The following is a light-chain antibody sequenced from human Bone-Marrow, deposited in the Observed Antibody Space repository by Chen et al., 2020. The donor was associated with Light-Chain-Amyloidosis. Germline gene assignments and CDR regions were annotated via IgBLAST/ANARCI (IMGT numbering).Light chain of an antibody. Sequence: QAALTPPASVSGSPGQSIHISLPGTSSYVGGDNPGSWYQKHPDKAPIPMIYEVNNRPSWVPDRFAGSKSDNTAYLTISGLQTEDDADYFCSSYAITNTLVFGSGTRVTVL. CDR3: SSYAITNTLV. CDR2: EVN. V-gene: IGLV2-14*01. CDR1: SSYVGGDNP. J-gene: IGLJ1*01.